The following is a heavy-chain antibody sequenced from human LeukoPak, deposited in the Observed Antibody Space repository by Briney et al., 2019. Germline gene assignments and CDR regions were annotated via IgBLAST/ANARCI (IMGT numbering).Heavy chain of an antibody. V-gene: IGHV4-59*11. CDR3: ARVAESRYSGLPQAFDI. D-gene: IGHD1-26*01. J-gene: IGHJ3*02. Sequence: PSETLSLTCTVSGGSISSHYWSWIRQPPGKGLEWLGYIYYSGSTNYDPSLKSRVSISADTSEEHLSLKLSSVTAADTAMYYCARVAESRYSGLPQAFDIWGQGTMVTVSS. CDR1: GGSISSHY. CDR2: IYYSGST.